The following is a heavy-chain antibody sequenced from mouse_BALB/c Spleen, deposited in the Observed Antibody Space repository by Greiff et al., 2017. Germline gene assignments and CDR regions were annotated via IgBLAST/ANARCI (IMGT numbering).Heavy chain of an antibody. CDR1: GYSITSDYA. CDR3: ARGGVITTVRRYFDV. J-gene: IGHJ1*01. Sequence: EVKLMESGPGLVKPSQSLSLTCTVTGYSITSDYAWNWIRQFPGNKLEWMGYISYSGSTSYNPSLKSRISITRDTSKNQFFLQLNSVTTEDTATYYCARGGVITTVRRYFDVWGAGTTVTVSS. V-gene: IGHV3-2*02. CDR2: ISYSGST. D-gene: IGHD1-1*01.